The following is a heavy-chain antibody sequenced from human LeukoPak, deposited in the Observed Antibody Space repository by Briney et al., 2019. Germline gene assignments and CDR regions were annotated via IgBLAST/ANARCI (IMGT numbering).Heavy chain of an antibody. CDR1: GFTFSSYS. J-gene: IGHJ6*02. CDR3: ARERWNDPGYYYGMDV. CDR2: IKQDGSEK. D-gene: IGHD1-1*01. Sequence: GGSLRLSCAASGFTFSSYSMNWVRQAPGKGLEWVANIKQDGSEKCYVDSVKGRFTISRDNAKNSLYLQMNSLRAEDTAVYYCARERWNDPGYYYGMDVWGQGTTVTVSS. V-gene: IGHV3-7*01.